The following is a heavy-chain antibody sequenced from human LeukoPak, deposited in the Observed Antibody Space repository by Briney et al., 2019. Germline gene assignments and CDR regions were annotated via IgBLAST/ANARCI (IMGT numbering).Heavy chain of an antibody. J-gene: IGHJ5*02. CDR1: GGSISSSTYY. Sequence: PSETLSLTCTVSGGSISSSTYYWGWIRQPPGKGLEWIGSIYYSGNTYCNPGSTFYNPSLKSRVTISVDTSKKQFSLKLSSVTAADTAVYYCARERFCSGGSCYRRSNWFDPWGQGTLVTVSS. D-gene: IGHD2-15*01. CDR2: IYYSGNTYCNPGST. V-gene: IGHV4-39*07. CDR3: ARERFCSGGSCYRRSNWFDP.